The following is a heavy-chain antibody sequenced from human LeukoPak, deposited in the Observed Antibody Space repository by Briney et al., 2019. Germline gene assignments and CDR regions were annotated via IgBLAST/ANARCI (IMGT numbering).Heavy chain of an antibody. CDR3: AKDRAQTPLKY. CDR2: IYSGGST. J-gene: IGHJ4*02. D-gene: IGHD3-10*01. Sequence: PGGSLRLSCAASGLTVSSNSMSWVRQAPGKGLEWVSFIYSGGSTYYADSVKGRFTISRDNSKNTLYLQMNSLRAEDTAVYYCAKDRAQTPLKYWGQGTLVTVSS. CDR1: GLTVSSNS. V-gene: IGHV3-53*01.